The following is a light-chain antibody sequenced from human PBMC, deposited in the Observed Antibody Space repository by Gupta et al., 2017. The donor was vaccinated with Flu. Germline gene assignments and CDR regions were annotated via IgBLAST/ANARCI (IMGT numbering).Light chain of an antibody. Sequence: IVLTQSPGTLSLSPGERATLSCRASQSVSSSYLAWYQRKPGQAPRRLIYGASSRATGIPDRFSGSGSGTDFTLNISRVEPEDVAVYYCKQYGCPLLTFGQGTKVEIK. J-gene: IGKJ1*01. CDR1: QSVSSSY. CDR3: KQYGCPLLT. V-gene: IGKV3-20*01. CDR2: GAS.